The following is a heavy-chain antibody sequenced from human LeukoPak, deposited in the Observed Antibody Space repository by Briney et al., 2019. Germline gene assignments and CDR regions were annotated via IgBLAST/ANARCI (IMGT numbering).Heavy chain of an antibody. Sequence: SETLSLTCTVSGGSISSSSYYWGWIRQPPGKGLEWIGSTYYSGSTYYNPSLKSRVTISVDTSKNQFSLKLSSVTAADTAVYYCARGYKYYYDSSALNWFDPWGQGTLVTVSS. CDR2: TYYSGST. J-gene: IGHJ5*02. CDR3: ARGYKYYYDSSALNWFDP. D-gene: IGHD3-22*01. V-gene: IGHV4-39*01. CDR1: GGSISSSSYY.